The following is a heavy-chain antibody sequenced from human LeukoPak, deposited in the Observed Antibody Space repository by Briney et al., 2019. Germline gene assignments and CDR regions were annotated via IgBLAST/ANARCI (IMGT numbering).Heavy chain of an antibody. CDR2: TNPNSGNT. J-gene: IGHJ4*02. D-gene: IGHD3-3*02. Sequence: GASVTVSCKASGYTFTSYDINWVRQATGQGLEWMGWTNPNSGNTGYAQKFQGRVTMTRNTSISTAYMELSSLRSEDTAVYYCARGSGISLPRPVDYWGQGTLVTVSS. CDR3: ARGSGISLPRPVDY. CDR1: GYTFTSYD. V-gene: IGHV1-8*01.